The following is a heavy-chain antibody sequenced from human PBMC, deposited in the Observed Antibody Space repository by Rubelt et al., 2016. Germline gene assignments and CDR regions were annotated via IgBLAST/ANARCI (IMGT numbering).Heavy chain of an antibody. CDR1: GGSIRSSSYY. D-gene: IGHD7-27*01. V-gene: IGHV4-39*01. Sequence: QLQLQESGPGLVKPSETLSLTCTVSGGSIRSSSYYWGWIRQPPGKGLEWIGEITDAGDTTYNPSLKSRVTMSVDTSKNQVYLKLTSVTGADTAVCYCARAWGTRSILRGAMDSWGRGAKVTVS. CDR2: ITDAGDT. J-gene: IGHJ3*02. CDR3: ARAWGTRSILRGAMDS.